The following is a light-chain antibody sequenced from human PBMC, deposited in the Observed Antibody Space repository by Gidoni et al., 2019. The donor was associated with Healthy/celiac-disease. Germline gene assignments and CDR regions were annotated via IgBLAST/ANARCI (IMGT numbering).Light chain of an antibody. Sequence: DIVMTQSQLSLPVTPGEPASISCRSSQSLLHSNGYNYLDWYLQKPGQSPQLLIYLGSNRASGVPDRFSGSGSGTDFTLKISRVEAEDVGVYYCMQALQTPWTFXQXTKVEIK. CDR2: LGS. J-gene: IGKJ1*01. CDR1: QSLLHSNGYNY. V-gene: IGKV2-28*01. CDR3: MQALQTPWT.